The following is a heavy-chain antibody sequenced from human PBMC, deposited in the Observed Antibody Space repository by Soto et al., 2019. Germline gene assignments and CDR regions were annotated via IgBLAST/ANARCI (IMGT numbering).Heavy chain of an antibody. CDR3: ARGISQAVAPIMGCYFDY. V-gene: IGHV3-7*03. J-gene: IGHJ4*02. CDR2: IKEHGSQS. CDR1: GFIFSTYW. D-gene: IGHD5-12*01. Sequence: EVQLVESGGDLVQPGGSLRLSCAASGFIFSTYWMTWVRQAPGRGLEWVASIKEHGSQSFYADSVRGRFTISRDNAKNSVYLQVNSLRADDTAVYYCARGISQAVAPIMGCYFDYWGQGTLLTVSS.